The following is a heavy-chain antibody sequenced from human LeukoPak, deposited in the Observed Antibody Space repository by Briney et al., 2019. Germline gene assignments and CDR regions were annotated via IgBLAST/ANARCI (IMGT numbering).Heavy chain of an antibody. CDR3: ARAPYDSSGYY. D-gene: IGHD3-22*01. CDR1: GGSISSYY. CDR2: IYYSGST. V-gene: IGHV4-59*08. J-gene: IGHJ4*02. Sequence: SETLSLTCTVSGGSISSYYWSWIRQPLGKGLEWIGYIYYSGSTNYNPSLKSRVTISVDTSKNQFSLKLSSVTAADTAVYYCARAPYDSSGYYWGQGTLVTVSS.